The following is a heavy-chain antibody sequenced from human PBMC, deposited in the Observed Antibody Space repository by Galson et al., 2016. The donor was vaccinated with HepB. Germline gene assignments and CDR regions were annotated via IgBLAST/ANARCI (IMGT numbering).Heavy chain of an antibody. CDR3: AREITGWPKDYFDS. J-gene: IGHJ4*02. CDR2: ICTSGRI. V-gene: IGHV4-4*07. CDR1: GDSISSYC. Sequence: ETLSLTCTVSGDSISSYCWSWMRQPAGKGLKWIGSICTSGRIIYHPALRSRVTMSIDTSKNQFSLKLSSVTAADTAVYYCAREITGWPKDYFDSRGQGTLLTVSS. D-gene: IGHD1-20*01.